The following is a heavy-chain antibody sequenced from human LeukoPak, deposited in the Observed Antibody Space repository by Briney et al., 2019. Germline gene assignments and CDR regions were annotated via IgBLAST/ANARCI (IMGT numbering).Heavy chain of an antibody. CDR1: GFNFSSYA. J-gene: IGHJ4*02. Sequence: PGGSLRLSCAASGFNFSSYAMTWVRQAPGKGPEWISAISSRGGTTYYADSVKGHFIISRDNSKNTLYLQMNRLRAEDTAVYYCVKEGLTASANPDYWGQGTLVFFSS. CDR2: ISSRGGTT. D-gene: IGHD5-18*01. V-gene: IGHV3-23*01. CDR3: VKEGLTASANPDY.